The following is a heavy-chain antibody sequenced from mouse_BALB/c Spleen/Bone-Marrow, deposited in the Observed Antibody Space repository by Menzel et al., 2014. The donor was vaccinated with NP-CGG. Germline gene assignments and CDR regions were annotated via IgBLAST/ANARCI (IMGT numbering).Heavy chain of an antibody. CDR2: IHPGSGGT. CDR3: ARLRQLGLRTIDY. CDR1: GYTFMDYE. J-gene: IGHJ2*01. Sequence: VQLQQSGAELVRPGASVKLSCKALGYTFMDYEIHWVKQTPVHGLEWIGAIHPGSGGTAYNQKFKGKATLTVDKYSSTVYMELSSLTSEDSVVYYCARLRQLGLRTIDYWGQGTTLTVSS. D-gene: IGHD3-2*01. V-gene: IGHV1-15*01.